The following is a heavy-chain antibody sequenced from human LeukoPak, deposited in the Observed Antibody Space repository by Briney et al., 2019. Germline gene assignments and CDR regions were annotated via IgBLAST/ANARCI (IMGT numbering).Heavy chain of an antibody. CDR2: ISYDGSNK. D-gene: IGHD3-10*01. Sequence: GSLRLSCAASGFTFSSYGMHWVRQAPGKGLEWVAVISYDGSNKYYADSVKGRFTISRDNSKNTLYLQMNSLRAEDTAVYYCAKAELLWFGELSFDYWGQGTLVTVSS. CDR1: GFTFSSYG. CDR3: AKAELLWFGELSFDY. V-gene: IGHV3-30*18. J-gene: IGHJ4*02.